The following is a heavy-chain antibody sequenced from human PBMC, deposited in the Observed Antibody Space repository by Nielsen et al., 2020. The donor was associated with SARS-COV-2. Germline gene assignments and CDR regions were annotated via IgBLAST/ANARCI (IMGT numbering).Heavy chain of an antibody. Sequence: GESLKISCAASGFTFSSYSMNWVRQAPGKGLEWVSSISSSSSYIYYADSVKGRFTISRDNAKNSLYLQMNSLRAEDTAVYYCASSRVGDFWSGYYDYYYMDVWGKGTTVTVSS. D-gene: IGHD3-3*01. CDR1: GFTFSSYS. V-gene: IGHV3-21*01. CDR2: ISSSSSYI. J-gene: IGHJ6*03. CDR3: ASSRVGDFWSGYYDYYYMDV.